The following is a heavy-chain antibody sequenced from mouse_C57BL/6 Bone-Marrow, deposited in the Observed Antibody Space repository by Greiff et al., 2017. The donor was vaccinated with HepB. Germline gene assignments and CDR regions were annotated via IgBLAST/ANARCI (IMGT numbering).Heavy chain of an antibody. CDR2: INPSSGYT. Sequence: VQLQQSGAELAKPGASVKLSCKASGYTFTSYWMHWVKQRPGQGLEWIGYINPSSGYTKYNQKFKGKATLTADKSSSTAYMQLSSLTYEDSAVYYCAREGYYGSRAWFAYWGQGTLVTVSA. CDR1: GYTFTSYW. J-gene: IGHJ3*01. D-gene: IGHD1-1*01. CDR3: AREGYYGSRAWFAY. V-gene: IGHV1-7*01.